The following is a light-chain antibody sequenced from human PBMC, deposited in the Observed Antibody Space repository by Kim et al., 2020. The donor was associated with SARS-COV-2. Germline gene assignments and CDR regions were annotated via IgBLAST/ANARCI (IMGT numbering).Light chain of an antibody. Sequence: SITISCTGTSSDVGGYHYVSWYQQHPGKAPKLMIYDVSNRPSGVSNRFSGSKSGNTASLTISGLQAEDEADYYCSSYTSSSTLNWVFGGGTQLTVL. J-gene: IGLJ3*02. V-gene: IGLV2-14*03. CDR1: SSDVGGYHY. CDR3: SSYTSSSTLNWV. CDR2: DVS.